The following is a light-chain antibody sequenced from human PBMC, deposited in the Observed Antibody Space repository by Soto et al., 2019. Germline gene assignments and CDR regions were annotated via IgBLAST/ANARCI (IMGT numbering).Light chain of an antibody. Sequence: QSALTQPASVSGSPGQSITISCTGTSSDIGGYNYVSWYQQHPGKAPKLKIYDVSNRPSGVSNRFSGSKSGNTASLTISGLQAEDEADYYCNSYTSSSTLVFGGGTKVTVL. V-gene: IGLV2-14*01. CDR2: DVS. J-gene: IGLJ2*01. CDR1: SSDIGGYNY. CDR3: NSYTSSSTLV.